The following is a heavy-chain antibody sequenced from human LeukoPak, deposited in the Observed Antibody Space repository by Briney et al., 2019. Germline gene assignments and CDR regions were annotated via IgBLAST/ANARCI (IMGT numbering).Heavy chain of an antibody. CDR3: ATGGGSGRYGFPFDC. J-gene: IGHJ4*02. Sequence: GGSLRLSCAASGFTFSDTWMHWVRQAPGKGLVWVSRIRSDGSDTRYAESVKGRFTISRDNAKNTLYLQMNSLRAEDTAVYYCATGGGSGRYGFPFDCWGQGTLVTVSS. V-gene: IGHV3-74*01. CDR1: GFTFSDTW. D-gene: IGHD6-19*01. CDR2: IRSDGSDT.